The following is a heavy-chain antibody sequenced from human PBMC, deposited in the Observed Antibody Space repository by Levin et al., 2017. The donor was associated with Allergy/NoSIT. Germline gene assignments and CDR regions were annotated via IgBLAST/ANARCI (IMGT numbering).Heavy chain of an antibody. D-gene: IGHD3-10*01. CDR2: MYYSGST. V-gene: IGHV4-61*01. Sequence: ASETLSLTCTVSGGAVSSGSYYWSWIRQPPGKRLEWIGYMYYSGSTNYNPSLKSRVTMSVDTSKNQFSLKLTSVTAADTAVYYCARAYYYGSGSYPYFFDYWGQGTLVTVSS. CDR1: GGAVSSGSYY. J-gene: IGHJ4*02. CDR3: ARAYYYGSGSYPYFFDY.